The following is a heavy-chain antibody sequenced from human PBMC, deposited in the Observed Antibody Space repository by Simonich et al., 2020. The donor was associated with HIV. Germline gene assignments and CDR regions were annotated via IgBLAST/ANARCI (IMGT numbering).Heavy chain of an antibody. CDR2: MSSRDSII. CDR1: GFTFSSYE. D-gene: IGHD5-12*01. Sequence: EVQLVESGGGLVQPGGSLRLSCAASGFTFSSYEMNWVRQAPGKGLAGVANMSSRDSIIYYADSVKGRFTISRDNAKNSLYLQMSSLRAEDTAVYYCARGGYSKFCDYWGQGTLVTVSS. V-gene: IGHV3-48*03. J-gene: IGHJ4*02. CDR3: ARGGYSKFCDY.